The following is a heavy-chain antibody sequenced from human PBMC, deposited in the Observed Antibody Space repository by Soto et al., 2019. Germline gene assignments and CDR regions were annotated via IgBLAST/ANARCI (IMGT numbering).Heavy chain of an antibody. CDR2: ISGSGGST. D-gene: IGHD3-22*01. J-gene: IGHJ4*02. V-gene: IGHV3-23*01. Sequence: EMQLLESGGGLVQPGGSLRVSCAASGFTFSSYGMSWVRQAPGKGLEWVSGISGSGGSTYYADSVKGRFTISRDNSKNTVYLQMNSLRAEDTASYYCASYYYDSSGYYHYFDYWGQGTLVTVSS. CDR3: ASYYYDSSGYYHYFDY. CDR1: GFTFSSYG.